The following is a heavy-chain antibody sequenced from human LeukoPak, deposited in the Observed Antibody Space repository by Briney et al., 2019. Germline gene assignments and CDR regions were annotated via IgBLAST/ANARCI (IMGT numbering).Heavy chain of an antibody. CDR2: ISAYNGNT. Sequence: GASVKVSCKASGYTFTSYGISWVRQAPGQGLEWMGWISAYNGNTNYAQKLQGRGTMTTDTSTSTAYMELRSLRSDDTAVYYCARDRVTTHSYYYGMDVWGQGTTVTVSS. D-gene: IGHD4-17*01. CDR3: ARDRVTTHSYYYGMDV. J-gene: IGHJ6*02. V-gene: IGHV1-18*01. CDR1: GYTFTSYG.